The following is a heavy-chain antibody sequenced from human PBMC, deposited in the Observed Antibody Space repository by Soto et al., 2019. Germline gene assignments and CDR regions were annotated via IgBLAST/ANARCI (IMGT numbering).Heavy chain of an antibody. V-gene: IGHV4-34*01. CDR2: INHSGST. D-gene: IGHD4-17*01. CDR1: GGSFSGYY. J-gene: IGHJ6*03. CDR3: ARETTQSPLYYYYYYMDV. Sequence: SETLSLTCAAYGGSFSGYYWSWIRQPPGKGLEWIGEINHSGSTNYNPSLKSRVTISVDTSENQFSLKLSSVTAADTAVYYCARETTQSPLYYYYYYMDVWGKGTTVTVSS.